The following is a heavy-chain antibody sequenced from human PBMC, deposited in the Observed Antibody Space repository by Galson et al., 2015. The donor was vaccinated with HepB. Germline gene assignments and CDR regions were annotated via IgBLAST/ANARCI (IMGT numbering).Heavy chain of an antibody. J-gene: IGHJ6*02. CDR1: GFTFDDYA. CDR2: ISWKSDTI. D-gene: IGHD3-16*01. CDR3: ARDRVKGPGGYYYYGMDV. Sequence: SLRLSCAASGFTFDDYAMHWVRQPPGKGLEWVSGISWKSDTIGYADSVKGRFTISRDNSKNTLYLQMNSLRAEDTAVYYCARDRVKGPGGYYYYGMDVWGQGTTVTVSS. V-gene: IGHV3-9*01.